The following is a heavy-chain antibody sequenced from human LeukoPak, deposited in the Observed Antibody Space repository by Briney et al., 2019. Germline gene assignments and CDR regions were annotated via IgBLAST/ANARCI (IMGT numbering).Heavy chain of an antibody. D-gene: IGHD5-12*01. CDR2: IYSGGST. CDR3: AKDVSGYAIG. J-gene: IGHJ4*02. Sequence: GGSLRLSCAASGFTVSSNYMSWVRQAPGKGLEWVSVIYSGGSTYYADSVKGRFTIFRDNSKNTLYLQMNSLRAEDTAVYYCAKDVSGYAIGWGQGTLVTVSS. CDR1: GFTVSSNY. V-gene: IGHV3-53*01.